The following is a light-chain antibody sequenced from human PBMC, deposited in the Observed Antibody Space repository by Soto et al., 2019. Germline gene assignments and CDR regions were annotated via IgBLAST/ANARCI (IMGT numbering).Light chain of an antibody. CDR1: SGHSSYA. Sequence: QSVLTQSPSASASLGASVKLTCTLSSGHSSYAIAWHQQQPEKGPRSLMKLNSDGSHSKGDGIPDRFSGSSSGAERYLTISSLQSEYEADYYCQTWGTGIVVFGGGTKLTVL. CDR2: LNSDGSH. V-gene: IGLV4-69*01. CDR3: QTWGTGIVV. J-gene: IGLJ2*01.